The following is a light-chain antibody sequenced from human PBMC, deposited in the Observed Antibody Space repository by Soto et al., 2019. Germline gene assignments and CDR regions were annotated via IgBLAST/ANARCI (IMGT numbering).Light chain of an antibody. CDR2: GVS. Sequence: DIVMTQSPDSLAMSLGERATINCKYSQSVLASSNNKHLLAWYQQKPGQPPKLLIYGVSTRESGVPDRFRGSGSGTDFTLTISRLQAEDVAVYYCHQYNSSPLTFGGGTTVEIK. V-gene: IGKV4-1*01. J-gene: IGKJ4*01. CDR1: QSVLASSNNKHL. CDR3: HQYNSSPLT.